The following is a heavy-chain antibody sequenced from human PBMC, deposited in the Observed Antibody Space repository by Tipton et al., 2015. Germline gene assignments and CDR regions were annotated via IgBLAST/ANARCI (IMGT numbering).Heavy chain of an antibody. V-gene: IGHV4-61*01. Sequence: TLSLTCSVSGGSVSSGFYYWTWIRQTPAKGLEWIGYIFLPGSTNFNPSLRSRVTISVATSENQFSLELMSVTAADTGVYFCARGQDETTSGEYFTHWGQGPLVTVSS. CDR2: IFLPGST. CDR3: ARGQDETTSGEYFTH. J-gene: IGHJ1*01. D-gene: IGHD2/OR15-2a*01. CDR1: GGSVSSGFYY.